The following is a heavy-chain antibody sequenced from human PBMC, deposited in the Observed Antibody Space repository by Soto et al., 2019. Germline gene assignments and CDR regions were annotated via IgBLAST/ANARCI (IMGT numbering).Heavy chain of an antibody. CDR3: ARTSGDLDYFDY. Sequence: SGPTLVNPTQTLTLTCTFSGFSLSTSGMRVSWIRQPPGKALEWLARIDWDDDKFYSTSLKTRLTISKDTSKNQVVLTMTNMDPVDTATYYCARTSGDLDYFDYWGQGTLVTVSS. V-gene: IGHV2-70*04. D-gene: IGHD3-10*01. CDR1: GFSLSTSGMR. J-gene: IGHJ4*02. CDR2: IDWDDDK.